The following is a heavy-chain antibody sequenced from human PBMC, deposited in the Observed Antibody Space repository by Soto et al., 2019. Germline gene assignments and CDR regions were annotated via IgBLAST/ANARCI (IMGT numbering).Heavy chain of an antibody. D-gene: IGHD3-16*01. CDR2: INPDYGGA. CDR1: GYTFTGYY. CDR3: ARDVGGTSSYLGY. Sequence: QVQLVQSGAEVKKPGASVKVSCKASGYTFTGYYIHWVRQAPGQGLEWMGWINPDYGGANYGEKFQGRVTMPIDTSITTAYMELSRLRSDDTAVYYCARDVGGTSSYLGYWGQGTLVTVSS. J-gene: IGHJ4*02. V-gene: IGHV1-2*02.